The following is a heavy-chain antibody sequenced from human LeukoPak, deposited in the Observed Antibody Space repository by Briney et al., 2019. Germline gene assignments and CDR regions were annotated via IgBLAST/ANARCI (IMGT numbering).Heavy chain of an antibody. J-gene: IGHJ4*02. Sequence: GASVKVSCKASGGTFSSYAISWVRQAPGQGLEWMGGIIPIFGTANYAQKFQGRVTITADESTSTAYMELSILRSEDTAVYYCARDYYYDSSGYYYNPFDYWGQGTLVTVSS. V-gene: IGHV1-69*13. CDR3: ARDYYYDSSGYYYNPFDY. CDR2: IIPIFGTA. CDR1: GGTFSSYA. D-gene: IGHD3-22*01.